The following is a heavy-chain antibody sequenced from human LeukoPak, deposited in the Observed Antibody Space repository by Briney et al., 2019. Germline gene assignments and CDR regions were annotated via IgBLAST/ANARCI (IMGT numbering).Heavy chain of an antibody. J-gene: IGHJ6*04. D-gene: IGHD4-11*01. CDR3: ARGHTVTAYYYYGMDV. Sequence: SETLSLTCAVYGGFFSGYYWSWIRKPPGKGLEWIGEINHSGSTNYNPSLKSRVTISVDTSKNQFSLKLSSVTAADTAVYYCARGHTVTAYYYYGMDVWGKGTTVTVSS. CDR2: INHSGST. V-gene: IGHV4-34*01. CDR1: GGFFSGYY.